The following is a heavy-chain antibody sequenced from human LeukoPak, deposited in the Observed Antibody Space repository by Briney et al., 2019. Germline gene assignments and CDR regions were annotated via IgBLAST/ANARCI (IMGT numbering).Heavy chain of an antibody. V-gene: IGHV3-23*01. J-gene: IGHJ5*02. CDR3: ARNARGVPAAMVNWFDP. D-gene: IGHD2-2*01. CDR1: GFTFSSYA. CDR2: ISGSGVST. Sequence: LTGGSLRLSCAASGFTFSSYAMSWGRQAPGKGLEWVSGISGSGVSTYYADSVKGRFTISRDNSKNTLYLQVNSLRAEDTAVYYCARNARGVPAAMVNWFDPWGQGTLVTVSS.